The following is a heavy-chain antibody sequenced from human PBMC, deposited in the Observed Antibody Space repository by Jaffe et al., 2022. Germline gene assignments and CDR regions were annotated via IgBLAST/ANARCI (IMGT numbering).Heavy chain of an antibody. D-gene: IGHD3-10*01. Sequence: EVQLVESGGGLVQPGRSLRLSCAASGFTFDDYAMHWVRQAPGKGLEWVSGISWNSGSIGYADSVKGRFTISRDNAKNSLYLQMNSLRAEDTALYYCAKDISPQYPGDYFDYWGQGTLVTVSS. J-gene: IGHJ4*02. CDR3: AKDISPQYPGDYFDY. CDR1: GFTFDDYA. CDR2: ISWNSGSI. V-gene: IGHV3-9*01.